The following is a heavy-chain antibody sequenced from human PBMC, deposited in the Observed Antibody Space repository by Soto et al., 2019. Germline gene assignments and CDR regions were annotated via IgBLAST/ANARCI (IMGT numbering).Heavy chain of an antibody. CDR1: GDSISSTHW. V-gene: IGHV4-4*02. J-gene: IGHJ4*02. Sequence: PSETLSLTCVVSGDSISSTHWWTWVRQTPGKGLEWIGEIYHTGSTKYNPSLKNRVTISVDKSNNEFSLNLKSVTAADTAVYYCATLPPRIVVMTLPSPSRGQGTLVTVSS. CDR2: IYHTGST. D-gene: IGHD2-21*02. CDR3: ATLPPRIVVMTLPSPS.